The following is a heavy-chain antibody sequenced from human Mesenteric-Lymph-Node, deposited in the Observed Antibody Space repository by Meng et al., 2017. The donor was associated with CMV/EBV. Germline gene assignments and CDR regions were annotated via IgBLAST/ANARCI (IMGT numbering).Heavy chain of an antibody. D-gene: IGHD3-10*01. V-gene: IGHV3-74*01. CDR2: INIDGSST. J-gene: IGHJ4*02. CDR1: GFTFSSYW. Sequence: GGSLRLSCAASGFTFSSYWMHWVRQAPGKGLVWVSRINIDGSSTSYSDSVKGRITISRDNAKNTLYLQMHSQRAEDTAVYCCARDYGGGYWDQGTLVTVSS. CDR3: ARDYGGGY.